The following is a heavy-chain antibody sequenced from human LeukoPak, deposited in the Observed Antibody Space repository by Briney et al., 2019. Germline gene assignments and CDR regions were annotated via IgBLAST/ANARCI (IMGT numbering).Heavy chain of an antibody. V-gene: IGHV3-66*01. J-gene: IGHJ1*01. CDR2: VYSGGSS. Sequence: PAGSLRISCAASGLSVSSKFLSWVRRAPGKGLEWVAVVYSGGSSHYADAVKDRFIISRDTSKNTLDLQMRSLRVEDTAVYYCASGGSRNWGWDKWGQGTLVTVSS. CDR1: GLSVSSKF. D-gene: IGHD7-27*01. CDR3: ASGGSRNWGWDK.